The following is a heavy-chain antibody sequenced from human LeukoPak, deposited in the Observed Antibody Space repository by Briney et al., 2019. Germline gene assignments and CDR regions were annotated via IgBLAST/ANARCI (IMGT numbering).Heavy chain of an antibody. J-gene: IGHJ3*02. CDR1: GYTFTGYY. Sequence: GASVKVSCKASGYTFTGYYMHWVRQAPGQGLEWMGWINPNSGGTNYAQKFQGWVTMTRDTSISTAYMELSRLRSDDTAVYYCAAHLDYGGINDAFDIWGQGTMVTVSS. CDR2: INPNSGGT. D-gene: IGHD4-23*01. V-gene: IGHV1-2*04. CDR3: AAHLDYGGINDAFDI.